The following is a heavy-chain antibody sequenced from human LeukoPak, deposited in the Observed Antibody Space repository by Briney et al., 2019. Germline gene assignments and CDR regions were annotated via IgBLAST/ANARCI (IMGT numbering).Heavy chain of an antibody. CDR1: GGTFSSYA. Sequence: GASVKVSCKASGGTFSSYAISWVRQAPGQGLEWMGRIIPILGIANYAQKFQGRVTITADKSTSTAYMELSSLRSEDTAVYYCARGALAADYYDSSGYLYYFDYWGQGTLVTVSS. D-gene: IGHD3-22*01. V-gene: IGHV1-69*04. CDR3: ARGALAADYYDSSGYLYYFDY. J-gene: IGHJ4*02. CDR2: IIPILGIA.